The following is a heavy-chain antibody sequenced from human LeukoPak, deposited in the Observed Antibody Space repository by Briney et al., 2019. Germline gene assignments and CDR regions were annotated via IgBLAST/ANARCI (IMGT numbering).Heavy chain of an antibody. V-gene: IGHV3-15*07. CDR3: TTGTWIQLWLADY. D-gene: IGHD5-18*01. Sequence: GGSLRLSCAASGFTFSSYGMHWVRQAPGKGLEWVGHIKGKTDGGTTDYAAPVQGRFTISRDDSKNTLFLQMNSLKTEDTAVYYCTTGTWIQLWLADYWGQGTLVTVSS. J-gene: IGHJ4*02. CDR2: IKGKTDGGTT. CDR1: GFTFSSYG.